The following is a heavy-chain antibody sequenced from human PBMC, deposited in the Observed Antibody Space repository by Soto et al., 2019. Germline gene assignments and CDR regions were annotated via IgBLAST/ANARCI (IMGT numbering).Heavy chain of an antibody. J-gene: IGHJ4*02. V-gene: IGHV3-23*01. CDR3: ARNTIPHPHS. CDR1: GFTFRNYA. Sequence: EVQLLESGGGLVQPGGSLRLSCAASGFTFRNYAMSWVRQAPGKGLEWVSAISSSGDSPYYADYVKGRFTVSRDNSKNTLYLQMNSLRVEDTAIYYCARNTIPHPHSWCQGTLVTVSS. CDR2: ISSSGDSP. D-gene: IGHD1-1*01.